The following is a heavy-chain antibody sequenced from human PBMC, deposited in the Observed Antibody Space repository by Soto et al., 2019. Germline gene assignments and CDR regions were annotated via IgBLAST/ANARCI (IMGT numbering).Heavy chain of an antibody. D-gene: IGHD6-19*01. J-gene: IGHJ6*03. CDR1: GFTFSSYW. Sequence: GGSLRLSCATSGFTFSSYWMHWVRQAPGKGLAWVSNINGDGSRKYYADSVKGRFTISRDNAKNSLYLQMNSLRAEDTAVYYSARAGYSSGWTDYYYYMDVWGKGTTVTVSS. CDR3: ARAGYSSGWTDYYYYMDV. CDR2: INGDGSRK. V-gene: IGHV3-74*01.